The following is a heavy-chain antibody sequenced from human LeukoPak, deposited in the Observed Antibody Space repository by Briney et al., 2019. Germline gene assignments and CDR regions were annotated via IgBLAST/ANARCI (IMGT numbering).Heavy chain of an antibody. CDR3: ARVRGYCSGGSCAYYFDY. CDR2: IYTSGST. D-gene: IGHD2-15*01. Sequence: SETLSLTCTVSGGSISSYYWSWIRQPAGKGLEGIGRIYTSGSTNYNPSLKSRVTMSVDTSKNQFSLKLSSVTAADTAVYYCARVRGYCSGGSCAYYFDYWGQGTLVTVSS. CDR1: GGSISSYY. V-gene: IGHV4-4*07. J-gene: IGHJ4*02.